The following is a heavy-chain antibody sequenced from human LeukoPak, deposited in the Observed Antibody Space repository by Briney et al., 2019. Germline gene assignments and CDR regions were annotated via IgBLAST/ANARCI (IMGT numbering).Heavy chain of an antibody. Sequence: SETLSLTCTVSGGSISSYYWSWIRQPPGKGLEWIGEINHSGSTNYNPSLKSRVTISVDTSKNQFSLKLSSVTAADTAVYYCARAPDSSGYYYYWGQGTLVTVSS. CDR3: ARAPDSSGYYYY. V-gene: IGHV4-34*01. CDR2: INHSGST. J-gene: IGHJ4*02. D-gene: IGHD3-22*01. CDR1: GGSISSYY.